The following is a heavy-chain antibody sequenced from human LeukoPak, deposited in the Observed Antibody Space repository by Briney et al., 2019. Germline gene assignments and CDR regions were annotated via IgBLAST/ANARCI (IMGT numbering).Heavy chain of an antibody. V-gene: IGHV3-11*06. Sequence: GGSLRLSCAASGFTFSDYYMSWIRQAPGKGLEWVSYISSSSSYTNCADSVKGRFTISRDNAKNSLYLQMNSLRAEDTAVYYCARVMLLGGQDDDYWGQGTLVTVSS. D-gene: IGHD3-10*01. J-gene: IGHJ4*02. CDR2: ISSSSSYT. CDR3: ARVMLLGGQDDDY. CDR1: GFTFSDYY.